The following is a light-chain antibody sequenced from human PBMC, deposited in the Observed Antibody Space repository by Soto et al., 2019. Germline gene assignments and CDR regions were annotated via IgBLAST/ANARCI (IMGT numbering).Light chain of an antibody. CDR1: SNNVGGYNY. Sequence: QSVLTQPRSVSGSPGQSVTISCTGASNNVGGYNYVSWYQHHPGKVPQLIIYDVTKRPSGVPDRFSGSKSGNTASLTISGLQVEDEDDYYCCSYAGTYTWIFGGGTKLNVL. CDR3: CSYAGTYTWI. CDR2: DVT. V-gene: IGLV2-11*01. J-gene: IGLJ2*01.